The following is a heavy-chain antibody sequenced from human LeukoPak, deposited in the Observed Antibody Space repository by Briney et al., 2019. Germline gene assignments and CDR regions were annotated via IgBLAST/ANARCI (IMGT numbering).Heavy chain of an antibody. CDR2: IKQDGSEK. V-gene: IGHV3-7*01. Sequence: PGGSLRLSCVASGFTFSSYWMSWVRQAPGKGLEWVANIKQDGSEKYCVDSVKGRFTISRDDAKNSLYLQMNSLRAEDTAVYYCARELEWLSLYYYYGMDVWGQGTTVTVSS. CDR3: ARELEWLSLYYYYGMDV. CDR1: GFTFSSYW. D-gene: IGHD3-3*01. J-gene: IGHJ6*02.